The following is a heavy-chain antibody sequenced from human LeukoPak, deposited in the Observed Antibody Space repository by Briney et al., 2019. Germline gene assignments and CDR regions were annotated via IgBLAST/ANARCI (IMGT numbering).Heavy chain of an antibody. V-gene: IGHV3-9*01. CDR3: ARAPYYYDTSGLGAFDV. D-gene: IGHD3-22*01. J-gene: IGHJ3*01. Sequence: PGRSLRLSCAASGFIFGDYGMYWVRQAPGKGLEWVSGINWNSDRIGYADSVKGRFTISRDNAKNSLYMQMNSVRAEDTALYYCARAPYYYDTSGLGAFDVWGQGTTVIVSS. CDR2: INWNSDRI. CDR1: GFIFGDYG.